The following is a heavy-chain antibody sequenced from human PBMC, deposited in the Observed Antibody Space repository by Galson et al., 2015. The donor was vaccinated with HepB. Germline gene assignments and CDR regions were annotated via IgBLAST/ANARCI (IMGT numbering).Heavy chain of an antibody. CDR1: GFTFSNYG. CDR2: LWYDGSNI. Sequence: SLRLSCVASGFTFSNYGMHWVRQAQGKGLEWVAVLWYDGSNIYYVDSVKGRFTITRANSKNTVYLQMNSLRVEDTAMYYCARDFGTRYSYYGMDVWGQGTTVTVSS. CDR3: ARDFGTRYSYYGMDV. J-gene: IGHJ6*02. V-gene: IGHV3-33*01. D-gene: IGHD3-3*01.